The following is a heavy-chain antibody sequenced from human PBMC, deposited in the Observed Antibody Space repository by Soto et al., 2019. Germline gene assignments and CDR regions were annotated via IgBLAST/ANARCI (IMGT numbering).Heavy chain of an antibody. J-gene: IGHJ6*02. Sequence: PGGSLRLSCAASGFTVSSNYMSWVRQAPGKGLEWVSVIYSGGSTYYADSVKGRFTISRDNSKNTLYLQMNSLRAEDTAVYYCARDRRRDGYTFYYYYGMDVWGQGTTVTVSS. CDR2: IYSGGST. D-gene: IGHD5-12*01. CDR1: GFTVSSNY. CDR3: ARDRRRDGYTFYYYYGMDV. V-gene: IGHV3-66*01.